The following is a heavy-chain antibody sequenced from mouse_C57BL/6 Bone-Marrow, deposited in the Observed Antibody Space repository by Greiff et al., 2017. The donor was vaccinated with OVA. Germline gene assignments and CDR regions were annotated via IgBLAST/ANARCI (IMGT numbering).Heavy chain of an antibody. CDR3: AREGLRRDAMDY. J-gene: IGHJ4*01. D-gene: IGHD2-4*01. Sequence: VQLQQSGPVLVKPGASVKMSCKASGYTFTDYYMNWVKQSHGKSLEWIGVINPYNGGTSYNQKFKGKATLTVDKSSSTAYMELNSLTSEDSAVYYCAREGLRRDAMDYWGQGTSVTVSS. CDR2: INPYNGGT. CDR1: GYTFTDYY. V-gene: IGHV1-19*01.